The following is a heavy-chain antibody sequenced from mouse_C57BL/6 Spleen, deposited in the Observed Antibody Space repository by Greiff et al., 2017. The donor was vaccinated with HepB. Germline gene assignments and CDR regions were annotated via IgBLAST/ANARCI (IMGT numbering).Heavy chain of an antibody. CDR1: GFNIKNTY. J-gene: IGHJ2*01. CDR3: ARSKDYDGYYFDY. V-gene: IGHV14-3*01. D-gene: IGHD2-4*01. Sequence: VQLQQSVAELVRPGASVKLSCTASGFNIKNTYMHWVKQRPEQGLEWIGRIDPANGNTKFAPKFPGKATITADTSSNTAYLQLSSLTSEDTAIYYCARSKDYDGYYFDYWGQGTTLTVSS. CDR2: IDPANGNT.